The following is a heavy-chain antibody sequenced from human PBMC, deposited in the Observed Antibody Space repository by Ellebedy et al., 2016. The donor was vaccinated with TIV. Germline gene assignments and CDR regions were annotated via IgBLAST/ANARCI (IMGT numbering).Heavy chain of an antibody. CDR3: ARDLWITMVRGVHHFDY. J-gene: IGHJ4*02. Sequence: SETLSLXXTVSGGSISSSSYYWGWIRQPPGKGLEWIGSIYYSGSTYYNPSLKSRVTISVDTSKNQFSLKLSSVTAADTAVYYCARDLWITMVRGVHHFDYWGQGTLVTVSS. CDR1: GGSISSSSYY. V-gene: IGHV4-39*07. CDR2: IYYSGST. D-gene: IGHD3-10*01.